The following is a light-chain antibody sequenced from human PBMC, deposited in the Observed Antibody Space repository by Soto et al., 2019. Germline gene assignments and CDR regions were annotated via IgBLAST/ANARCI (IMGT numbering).Light chain of an antibody. Sequence: AIRMTQSPSSFSAYTGDRATITCRARQGISSYVGWHQQQPEKAPKRLIYTASSLQSGAPSRCSGSGSGTEFPITSSILQPEDFATYYCLQHNRYPPTFGQGTRLEIK. CDR1: QGISSY. J-gene: IGKJ5*01. CDR2: TAS. CDR3: LQHNRYPPT. V-gene: IGKV1-8*01.